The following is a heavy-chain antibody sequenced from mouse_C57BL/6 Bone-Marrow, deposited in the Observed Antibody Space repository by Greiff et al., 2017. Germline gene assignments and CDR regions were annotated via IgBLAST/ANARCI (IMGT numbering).Heavy chain of an antibody. V-gene: IGHV1-66*01. Sequence: VQLQESGPELVKPGASVKISCKASGYSFTSYYIHWVKQRPGQGLEWIGWIYPGSGNTKYNEKFKGKATLTADTSSSTAYMQLSSLTSEDSAVYYCARKEAGSSLFAYWGQGTLVTVSA. CDR3: ARKEAGSSLFAY. CDR1: GYSFTSYY. CDR2: IYPGSGNT. D-gene: IGHD1-1*01. J-gene: IGHJ3*01.